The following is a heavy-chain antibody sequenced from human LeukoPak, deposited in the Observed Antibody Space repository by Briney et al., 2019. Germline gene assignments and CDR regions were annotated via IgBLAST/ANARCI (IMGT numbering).Heavy chain of an antibody. CDR3: ARDRSPGNFDY. D-gene: IGHD3-10*01. CDR2: ISSSSTYI. J-gene: IGHJ4*02. CDR1: GFTFSIYT. Sequence: GGSLRLSCAASGFTFSIYTMNWVRQAPGKGLEWVSSISSSSTYIYYADSVQGRFTISRDNAKNSLYLQMSSLRVEDTAVYYCARDRSPGNFDYWGQGTLVTVSS. V-gene: IGHV3-21*01.